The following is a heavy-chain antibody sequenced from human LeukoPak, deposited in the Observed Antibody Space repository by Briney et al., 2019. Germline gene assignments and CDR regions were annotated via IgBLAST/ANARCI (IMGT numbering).Heavy chain of an antibody. CDR1: GYTLTELS. J-gene: IGHJ5*02. V-gene: IGHV1-24*01. Sequence: ASVKVSCKVSGYTLTELSMHWVRQAPGKGLEWMGGFDPEDGETIYAQKFQGRVTMTENTSTDTAYMELSSLRSEDTAVYYCATSGSYYSRWFDPWGQGTLVTVSS. CDR3: ATSGSYYSRWFDP. D-gene: IGHD3-10*01. CDR2: FDPEDGET.